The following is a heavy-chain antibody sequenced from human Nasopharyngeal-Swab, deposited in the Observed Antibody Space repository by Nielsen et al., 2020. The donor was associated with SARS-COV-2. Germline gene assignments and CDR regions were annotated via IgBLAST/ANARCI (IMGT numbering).Heavy chain of an antibody. CDR3: ARDGGDIVVVVAATYLGY. V-gene: IGHV3-21*01. CDR2: ISSSSSYI. Sequence: GASLKISCAASGFTFSSYSMNWVRQAPGKGLEWVSSISSSSSYIYYADSVKGRFTISRDNAKNSLYLQMNSLRAEDTAVYYCARDGGDIVVVVAATYLGYWGQGTLVTVSS. D-gene: IGHD2-15*01. J-gene: IGHJ4*02. CDR1: GFTFSSYS.